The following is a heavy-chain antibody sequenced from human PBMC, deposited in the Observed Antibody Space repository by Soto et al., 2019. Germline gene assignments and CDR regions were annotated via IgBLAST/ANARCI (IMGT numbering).Heavy chain of an antibody. CDR2: ISGSGGST. CDR3: AKDVRAAIFGVVTPGAFDI. CDR1: GFTFSSYA. D-gene: IGHD3-3*01. J-gene: IGHJ3*02. Sequence: GGSLRLSCAASGFTFSSYAMSWVRQAPGKELEWVSAISGSGGSTYYADSVKGRFTISRDNSKNTLYLQMNSLRAEDTAVYYCAKDVRAAIFGVVTPGAFDIWGQGTMVTVSS. V-gene: IGHV3-23*01.